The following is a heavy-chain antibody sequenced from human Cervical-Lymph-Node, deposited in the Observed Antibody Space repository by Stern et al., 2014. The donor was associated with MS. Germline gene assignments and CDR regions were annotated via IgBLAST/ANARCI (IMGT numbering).Heavy chain of an antibody. D-gene: IGHD5-12*01. V-gene: IGHV3-7*01. CDR3: ARDRVSVIVAVPLDV. CDR1: GFTFSSYW. J-gene: IGHJ6*02. CDR2: MDQDGSEK. Sequence: EVQLVQSGGGLVQPGGSLRLSCAASGFTFSSYWMSWVRQAPGKGLEWVAYMDQDGSEKYFVDSVKGRFTISRDNAKNSLYPHMNSLRAEDTAVYYCARDRVSVIVAVPLDVWGQGTTVTVSS.